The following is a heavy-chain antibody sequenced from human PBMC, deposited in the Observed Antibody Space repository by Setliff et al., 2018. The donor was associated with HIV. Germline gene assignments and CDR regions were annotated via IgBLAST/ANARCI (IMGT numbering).Heavy chain of an antibody. CDR2: IIPLLGPA. CDR1: GGPFSGLA. V-gene: IGHV1-69*13. J-gene: IGHJ5*02. Sequence: VASVKVSCKASGGPFSGLAISWVRQAPGQGPEWLGGIIPLLGPANYAYNFQGRVTITADESTSTAYMELSSLRSEDTAVYYCARDIPHDYTFWSGSTRFDPWGQGTLVTVSS. D-gene: IGHD3-3*01. CDR3: ARDIPHDYTFWSGSTRFDP.